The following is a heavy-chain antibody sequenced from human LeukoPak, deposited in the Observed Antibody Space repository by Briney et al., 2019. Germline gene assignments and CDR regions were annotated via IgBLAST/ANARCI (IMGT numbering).Heavy chain of an antibody. V-gene: IGHV1-2*02. D-gene: IGHD5-12*01. Sequence: ASVTLCCTASGYTFTGYYMHWVRQAPGQGLEWMGWINPNSGGTNYAQTYQGRVTMTRDTSICTAYMELSRLRSDDTAIYYCARTLVATPSWFDPWGQGTLVTVSA. CDR1: GYTFTGYY. CDR3: ARTLVATPSWFDP. J-gene: IGHJ5*02. CDR2: INPNSGGT.